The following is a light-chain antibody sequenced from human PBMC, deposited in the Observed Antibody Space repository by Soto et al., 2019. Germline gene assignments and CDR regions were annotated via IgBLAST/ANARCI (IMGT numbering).Light chain of an antibody. V-gene: IGLV2-8*01. CDR3: TSYAGGNNV. J-gene: IGLJ1*01. CDR2: EVN. Sequence: QSVLTQPPSASGSPGQSVTISCTVTSSDVGGYNYVSWYQQHPGKVPKLMIYEVNKRPSGVPDRFAGSKSGNTASLTVSGLQDEDEADYYCTSYAGGNNVFGTGTKLTVL. CDR1: SSDVGGYNY.